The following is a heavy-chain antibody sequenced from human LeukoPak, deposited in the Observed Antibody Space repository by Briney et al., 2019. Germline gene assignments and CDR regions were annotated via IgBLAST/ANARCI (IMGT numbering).Heavy chain of an antibody. J-gene: IGHJ4*02. V-gene: IGHV3-33*01. D-gene: IGHD1-26*01. CDR1: GFTFSSYG. Sequence: PGGSLRLSCAASGFTFSSYGMHWVRQAPGKGLEWVAVIWYDGSNKYYADSVKGRFTISRDNSKNTLYLQIGSLRAEDMAVYYCARDGSGSYPLYYFDYWGQGTLVTVSS. CDR3: ARDGSGSYPLYYFDY. CDR2: IWYDGSNK.